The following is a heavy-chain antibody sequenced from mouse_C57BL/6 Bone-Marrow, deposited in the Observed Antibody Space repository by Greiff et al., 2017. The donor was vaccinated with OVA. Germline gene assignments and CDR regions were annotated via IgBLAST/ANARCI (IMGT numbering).Heavy chain of an antibody. CDR2: IHPSDSDT. V-gene: IGHV1-74*01. CDR3: ADGRGSSYAMDY. CDR1: GYTFTSYW. D-gene: IGHD1-1*02. Sequence: QVQLKQPGAELVKPGASVKVSCKASGYTFTSYWMHWVKQRPGQGLEWIGRIHPSDSDTNYNQKFKGKATLTVDKSSSTAYMQLSSLTSEDSAVYYCADGRGSSYAMDYWGQGTSVTVSS. J-gene: IGHJ4*01.